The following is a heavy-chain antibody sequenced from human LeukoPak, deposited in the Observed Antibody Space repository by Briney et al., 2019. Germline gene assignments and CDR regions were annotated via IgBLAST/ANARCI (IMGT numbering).Heavy chain of an antibody. CDR3: ARDFPFDY. Sequence: GGSLRLSCAASGFTFSSYSMNWVRQAPGKGLEWVSYISSSSSTIYYADSAKGRFTISRDNAKNSLYLQMNSLRAEDTAVYYCARDFPFDYWGQGTLVTVSS. J-gene: IGHJ4*02. V-gene: IGHV3-48*04. CDR2: ISSSSSTI. CDR1: GFTFSSYS.